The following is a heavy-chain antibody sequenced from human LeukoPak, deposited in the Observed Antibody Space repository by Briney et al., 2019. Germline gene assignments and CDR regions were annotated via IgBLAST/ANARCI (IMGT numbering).Heavy chain of an antibody. Sequence: GGSLRLSCEASGFTFIGYGMHWVRQAPGKGLEWVAVISYDGSNKYYADSVKGRFTISRDNSKNTLYLQMNSLRAEDTAVYYCAKDRLLAYCTNGVCPYYYYYGMDVWGQGTTVTVSS. CDR3: AKDRLLAYCTNGVCPYYYYYGMDV. D-gene: IGHD2-8*01. CDR2: ISYDGSNK. J-gene: IGHJ6*02. V-gene: IGHV3-30*18. CDR1: GFTFIGYG.